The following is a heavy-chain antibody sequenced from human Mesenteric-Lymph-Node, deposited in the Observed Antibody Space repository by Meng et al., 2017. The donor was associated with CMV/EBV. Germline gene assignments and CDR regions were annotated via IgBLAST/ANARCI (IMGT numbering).Heavy chain of an antibody. J-gene: IGHJ5*02. V-gene: IGHV4-34*01. D-gene: IGHD3-10*01. Sequence: GGSFSGYCWSWIRQAPGKGLEWIGEINYSGSTNYNPSLKSRVTISADTSKNQFSLKLSSVTAADTSVYYCARNSYGAGSYSISWFDPWGQGTLVTVSS. CDR1: GGSFSGYC. CDR3: ARNSYGAGSYSISWFDP. CDR2: INYSGST.